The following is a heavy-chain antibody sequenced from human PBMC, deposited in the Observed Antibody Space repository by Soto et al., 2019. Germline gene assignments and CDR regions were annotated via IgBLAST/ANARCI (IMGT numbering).Heavy chain of an antibody. D-gene: IGHD4-17*01. J-gene: IGHJ3*01. Sequence: EGQLLQSGGGLVQPGESLRLSCAASGFTFSSSGMSWVRQAPGKGLEWVSSISIRGEYRYYADSVKGRFTISRDNSKNTLYLQLSSRTAEDTALYYCANHGGFDFWGQGTMVAGSS. CDR2: ISIRGEYR. CDR1: GFTFSSSG. CDR3: ANHGGFDF. V-gene: IGHV3-23*01.